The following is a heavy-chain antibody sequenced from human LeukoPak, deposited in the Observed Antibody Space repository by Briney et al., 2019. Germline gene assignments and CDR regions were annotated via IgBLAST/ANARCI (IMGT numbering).Heavy chain of an antibody. CDR2: MNPNSGNT. V-gene: IGHV1-8*02. CDR3: ARGPLGYYYDSSGYYSYYYYYYMDV. CDR1: GYTFTGYF. J-gene: IGHJ6*03. D-gene: IGHD3-22*01. Sequence: ASVKVSCKASGYTFTGYFMHWVRQATGQGLEWMGWMNPNSGNTGYAQKFQGRVTMTRDTSISTAYMELSSLRSEGTAVYYCARGPLGYYYDSSGYYSYYYYYYMDVWGKGTTVTVSS.